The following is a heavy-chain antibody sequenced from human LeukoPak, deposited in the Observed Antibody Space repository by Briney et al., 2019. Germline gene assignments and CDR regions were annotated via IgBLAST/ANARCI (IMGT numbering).Heavy chain of an antibody. Sequence: GGSLRLSCTASGFSFSTYPMTWVRQAPGKGLEWVAFIQFDGLNQQYADSVKGRFTISRDDSKSTLHVQMNSLRPEDTAVYYCARNWYSAFDYWGQGILVTVSS. J-gene: IGHJ4*02. V-gene: IGHV3-30*02. CDR3: ARNWYSAFDY. CDR2: IQFDGLNQ. D-gene: IGHD2-15*01. CDR1: GFSFSTYP.